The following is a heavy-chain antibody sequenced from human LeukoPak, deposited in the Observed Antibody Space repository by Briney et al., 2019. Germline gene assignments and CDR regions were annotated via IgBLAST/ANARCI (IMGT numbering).Heavy chain of an antibody. V-gene: IGHV3-21*01. CDR1: GFTFSSYS. D-gene: IGHD2/OR15-2a*01. J-gene: IGHJ4*02. Sequence: GGSLRLSCAASGFTFSSYSMNWVRQAPGKGLEWVSSISSSSSYIYYAGSVKGRFTISRDNAKNSLYLQMNSLRAEDTAVYYCARVSIWGQGTLVTVSS. CDR3: ARVSI. CDR2: ISSSSSYI.